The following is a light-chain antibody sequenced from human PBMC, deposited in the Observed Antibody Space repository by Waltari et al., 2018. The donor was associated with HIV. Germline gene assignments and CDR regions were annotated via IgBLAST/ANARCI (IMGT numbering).Light chain of an antibody. J-gene: IGLJ3*02. V-gene: IGLV6-57*03. Sequence: FILTQPHSVSGSPGQTVTISCTRPSGTLASNYVTWFQHRPGSAPTTVLYDDNHRPSGVPDRFSGTIDRSSNSASLMISGLQTEDEADYYCQSFDSNNHWVFGGGTKLTVL. CDR1: SGTLASNY. CDR3: QSFDSNNHWV. CDR2: DDN.